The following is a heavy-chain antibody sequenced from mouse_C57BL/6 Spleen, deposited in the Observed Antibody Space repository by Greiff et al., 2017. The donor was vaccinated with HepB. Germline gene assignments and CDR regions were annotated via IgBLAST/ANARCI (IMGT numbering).Heavy chain of an antibody. D-gene: IGHD2-4*01. J-gene: IGHJ4*01. CDR1: GFSLTSYA. V-gene: IGHV2-9-1*01. Sequence: VQLVESGPGLVAPSQSLSITCTVSGFSLTSYAISWVRQPPGKGLEWLGVIWTGGGTNYNSALKSRLSISKDNSKSQVFLKMNSLQTDDTARYYCARKRGLPPYYAMDYWGQGTSVTVSS. CDR2: IWTGGGT. CDR3: ARKRGLPPYYAMDY.